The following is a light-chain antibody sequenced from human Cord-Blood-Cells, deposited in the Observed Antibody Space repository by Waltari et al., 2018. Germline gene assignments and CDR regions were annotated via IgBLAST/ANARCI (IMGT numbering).Light chain of an antibody. J-gene: IGLJ2*01. CDR3: CSYAGSYTLV. CDR1: SSDVGGYNS. V-gene: IGLV2-11*01. CDR2: DVS. Sequence: QSALTQPRSVSGSPGQSVTISCTGTSSDVGGYNSVSWYQQHPGKAPKLMIYDVSKRPSVVPDRFAGSKSGNTASLTISGLQAEDEADYYCCSYAGSYTLVFGGGTKLTVL.